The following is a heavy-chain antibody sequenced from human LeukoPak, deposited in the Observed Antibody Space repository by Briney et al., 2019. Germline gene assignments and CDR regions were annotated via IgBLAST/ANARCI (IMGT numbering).Heavy chain of an antibody. J-gene: IGHJ4*02. D-gene: IGHD5-18*01. CDR1: GGSISSYY. Sequence: MPSETLFLTCTVSGGSISSYYWSWIRQPPGKGLEWIGYIYYSGNTNYNPSLKSRVTISVDTSKNQFSLKLSSVTAADTAVYYCRVDTPFFDYWGQGTLVTVSS. V-gene: IGHV4-59*01. CDR2: IYYSGNT. CDR3: RVDTPFFDY.